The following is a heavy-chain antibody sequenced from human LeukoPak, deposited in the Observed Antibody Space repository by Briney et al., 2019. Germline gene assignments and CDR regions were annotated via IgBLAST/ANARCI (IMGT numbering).Heavy chain of an antibody. CDR1: GFTFSSYA. D-gene: IGHD6-19*01. CDR3: AKRLAMTGTYHFDY. Sequence: PGGSLRLSCAASGFTFSSYAMSWVRQAPGKGLEWVSTISGSGGSTYYADSVKGRFTISRDNSKNTLYLQMNSLRAEDTAVYYCAKRLAMTGTYHFDYWGQGTLVTVSS. CDR2: ISGSGGST. J-gene: IGHJ4*02. V-gene: IGHV3-23*01.